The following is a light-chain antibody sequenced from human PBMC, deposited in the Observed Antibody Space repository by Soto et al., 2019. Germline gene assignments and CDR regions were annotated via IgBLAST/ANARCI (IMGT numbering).Light chain of an antibody. J-gene: IGLJ1*01. CDR3: AAWDDSLNVPVYV. CDR1: SSNIGSNT. CDR2: SNN. V-gene: IGLV1-44*01. Sequence: QAVVTQPPSASGTPGQRVTISCSGSSSNIGSNTVNWYQQLPGTATKLLIYSNNQRPSGVPDRFSGSKSGTSASLAISGLQSEDEADFYCAAWDDSLNVPVYVFGTGTQLTVL.